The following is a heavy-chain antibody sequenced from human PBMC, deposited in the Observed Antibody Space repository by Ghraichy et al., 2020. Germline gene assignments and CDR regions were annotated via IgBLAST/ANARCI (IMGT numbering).Heavy chain of an antibody. CDR1: GFTFSTYA. CDR3: ARGPTIRRSYLNH. D-gene: IGHD5-24*01. J-gene: IGHJ5*02. Sequence: GGSLRLSCVASGFTFSTYAMHWVRQAPGKGLEWVAITSYDGSSTYYTDSVRARFTISRDNSRSTVFIQINRLRTEDTAVYYCARGPTIRRSYLNHWGRGIQVTVSS. V-gene: IGHV3-30*04. CDR2: TSYDGSST.